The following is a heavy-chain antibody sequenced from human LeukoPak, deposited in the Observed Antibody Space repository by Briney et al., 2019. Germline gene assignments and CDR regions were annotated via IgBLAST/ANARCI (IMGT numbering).Heavy chain of an antibody. D-gene: IGHD2-15*01. Sequence: GESLKISCKGSGYSFTSYWIGWVRQMPGKGLEWMGIIYPGDSDTRYSPSFQGQVTISADKSISTAYLQWSSLKASDTAMYYCARHVHYCSGGSCSLARFDPWGQGTLVTVSS. CDR3: ARHVHYCSGGSCSLARFDP. CDR1: GYSFTSYW. J-gene: IGHJ5*02. V-gene: IGHV5-51*01. CDR2: IYPGDSDT.